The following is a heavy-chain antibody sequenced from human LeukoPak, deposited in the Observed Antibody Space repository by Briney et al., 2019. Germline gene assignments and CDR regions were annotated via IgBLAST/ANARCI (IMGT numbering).Heavy chain of an antibody. V-gene: IGHV3-7*01. CDR1: GFTFSTCW. J-gene: IGHJ4*02. CDR3: ARAPWIQLWSYYFDY. Sequence: GGSLRLSCAASGFTFSTCWMSWVRQAPGKGLEWVANIKQDGSENYYVDSAKGRFTISRDNAKNSLYLQMNSLRAEDTAVYYCARAPWIQLWSYYFDYWGQGTQVTVSS. CDR2: IKQDGSEN. D-gene: IGHD5-18*01.